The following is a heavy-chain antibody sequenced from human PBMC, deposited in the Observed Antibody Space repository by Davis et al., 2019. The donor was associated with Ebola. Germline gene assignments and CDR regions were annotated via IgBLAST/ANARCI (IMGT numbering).Heavy chain of an antibody. CDR1: GYTFTSYY. CDR2: INPNGGST. J-gene: IGHJ4*02. D-gene: IGHD4-23*01. V-gene: IGHV1-46*01. CDR3: ARVVRTVVVSRTTEYYFDY. Sequence: ASVKVSCKASGYTFTSYYMHWVRQAPGQGLEWMGIINPNGGSTSYAQKFQGRVTMTRDTSTSTVYMELGSLRSEDTAVYYCARVVRTVVVSRTTEYYFDYWGQGTLVTVSS.